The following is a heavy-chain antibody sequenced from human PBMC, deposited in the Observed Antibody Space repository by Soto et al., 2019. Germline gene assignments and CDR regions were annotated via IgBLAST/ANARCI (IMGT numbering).Heavy chain of an antibody. CDR2: VSHDGRNT. Sequence: VQLVESGGGVVQPGRSLRLSCAASGFTFSDYAMHWVRQAPGKGLEWVAVVSHDGRNTHYAVSMQGRFTFSRDSSKNTVSLEMTSLRAEDTADCYCSKGGRQWLVTSDFNYWGQGSLGTVSS. D-gene: IGHD6-19*01. CDR1: GFTFSDYA. V-gene: IGHV3-30*18. CDR3: SKGGRQWLVTSDFNY. J-gene: IGHJ4*02.